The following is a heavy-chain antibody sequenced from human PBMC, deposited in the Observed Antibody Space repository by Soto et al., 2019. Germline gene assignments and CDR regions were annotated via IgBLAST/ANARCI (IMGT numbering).Heavy chain of an antibody. CDR2: MNPNSGNT. V-gene: IGHV1-8*01. CDR3: ASSLGVVAATPGY. Sequence: QVQLVQSGAEVKKPGASVKVSCKASGYTFTSYDINWVRQATGQGLEWMGWMNPNSGNTGYAQKFQGRVTMTRNTSISTAYMELSRLRSEDTAVDYCASSLGVVAATPGYWGQGTLVTVAS. CDR1: GYTFTSYD. D-gene: IGHD2-15*01. J-gene: IGHJ4*02.